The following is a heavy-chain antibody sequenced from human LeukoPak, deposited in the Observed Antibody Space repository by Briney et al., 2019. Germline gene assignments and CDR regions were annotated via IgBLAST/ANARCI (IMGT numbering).Heavy chain of an antibody. Sequence: GGSLRLSCAASGFTFDDYAMHWVRHAPGKGLEWVSGISWNSGSIGYADSVKGRCTISRDNAKNSLYLQMNSLRAEDTAVYYCARVISYYGSGSYFGNWGQGTLVTVSS. D-gene: IGHD3-10*01. J-gene: IGHJ4*02. CDR2: ISWNSGSI. CDR1: GFTFDDYA. CDR3: ARVISYYGSGSYFGN. V-gene: IGHV3-9*01.